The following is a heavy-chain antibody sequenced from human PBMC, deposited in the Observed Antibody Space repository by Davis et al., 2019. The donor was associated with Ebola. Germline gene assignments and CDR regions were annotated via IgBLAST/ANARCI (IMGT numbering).Heavy chain of an antibody. CDR2: IYYSGDT. CDR1: GGSINSGGYY. J-gene: IGHJ3*02. V-gene: IGHV4-31*03. D-gene: IGHD3-3*01. Sequence: PSETLSLTCTVSGGSINSGGYYWNWIRQHPGKGLEWIGYIYYSGDTYYNPSLKSRVTISLDTSKNQFSLKVNSVTAADTAVYFCARFSLITVFGVVISAFDIWGQGTMVTVSS. CDR3: ARFSLITVFGVVISAFDI.